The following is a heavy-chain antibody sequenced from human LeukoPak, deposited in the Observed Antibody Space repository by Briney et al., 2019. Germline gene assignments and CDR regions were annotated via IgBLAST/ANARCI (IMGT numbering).Heavy chain of an antibody. Sequence: PGGSLRLSCAASGFTFRTYAMNWVRQAPGKGLEWVSGISGSGGSTYYADSVKGRFTISRDNSENSLSLQMNGLRAEDTAVYYCAKDNYDTSGLHYWGQGTLVTVSS. CDR2: ISGSGGST. D-gene: IGHD3-22*01. V-gene: IGHV3-23*01. CDR3: AKDNYDTSGLHY. CDR1: GFTFRTYA. J-gene: IGHJ4*02.